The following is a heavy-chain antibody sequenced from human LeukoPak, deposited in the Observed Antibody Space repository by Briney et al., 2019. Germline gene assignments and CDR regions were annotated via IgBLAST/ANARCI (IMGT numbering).Heavy chain of an antibody. Sequence: SETLSLTCTVSGDSISSSRYYWGWIRQPPGKGLEWIGSIYYSGSTYYNPSLKSRVTISVDTSKNQFSLKLSSVSAADTAVFYCARLSLYSSSWLATSWFDPWGQGTLVTVSS. CDR3: ARLSLYSSSWLATSWFDP. D-gene: IGHD6-13*01. CDR2: IYYSGST. J-gene: IGHJ5*02. CDR1: GDSISSSRYY. V-gene: IGHV4-39*01.